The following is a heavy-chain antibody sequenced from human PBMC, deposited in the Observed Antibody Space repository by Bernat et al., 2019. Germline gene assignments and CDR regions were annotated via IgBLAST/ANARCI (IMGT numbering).Heavy chain of an antibody. CDR2: INLDGREK. CDR3: GRGPRLADY. J-gene: IGHJ4*02. CDR1: GFTFSNTW. V-gene: IGHV3-7*03. Sequence: EVQLVESGGGLVPPGGSLRLSCVVSGFTFSNTWMTWVRQAPGKGLEWVDYINLDGREKNYVDSVRGRFTISRDNAKNSLYLEMNNLKAEDTAVYYCGRGPRLADYWGQGTLVTVSA. D-gene: IGHD3-3*02.